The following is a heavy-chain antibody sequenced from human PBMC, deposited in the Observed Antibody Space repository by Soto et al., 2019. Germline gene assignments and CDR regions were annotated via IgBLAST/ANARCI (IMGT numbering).Heavy chain of an antibody. J-gene: IGHJ4*02. D-gene: IGHD6-19*01. CDR1: GGTFSSYT. V-gene: IGHV1-69*02. CDR3: AIQPGAVAGTEPLSHYFDY. Sequence: SVKVSSKAPGGTFSSYTISCVRQAPGQGLEWMGRIIPILGIANYAQKFQGRVTITADKSTSTAYMELSSLRSEDTAVYYCAIQPGAVAGTEPLSHYFDYWGQGTLVTVSS. CDR2: IIPILGIA.